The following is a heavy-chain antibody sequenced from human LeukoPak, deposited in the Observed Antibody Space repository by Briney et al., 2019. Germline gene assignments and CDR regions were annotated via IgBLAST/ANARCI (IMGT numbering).Heavy chain of an antibody. D-gene: IGHD1-26*01. Sequence: SETLSLTCTVSGGSISSSSYYWGWIRQPPGKGLEWIGSIYYSGSTYYNPSLKSRVTISVDTSKNQFSLKLSSVTAADTAVYYCARLHSGSYSDYWGQGTLVTVSS. CDR3: ARLHSGSYSDY. J-gene: IGHJ4*02. V-gene: IGHV4-39*01. CDR2: IYYSGST. CDR1: GGSISSSSYY.